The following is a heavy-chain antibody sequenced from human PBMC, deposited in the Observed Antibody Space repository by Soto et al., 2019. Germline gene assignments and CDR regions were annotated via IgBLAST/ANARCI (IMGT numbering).Heavy chain of an antibody. CDR1: VDSVSSDRYF. CDR3: ARIVVGATVDL. CDR2: ISYTGDT. Sequence: PSETLSLTCIVSVDSVSSDRYFWTWIRQPPGKGLEWIAYISYTGDTNYNPSLKSRVTISVDTSRNQFSLTLTSVTAADTAVYFCARIVVGATVDLWGQGSLVTVSS. V-gene: IGHV4-61*01. D-gene: IGHD1-26*01. J-gene: IGHJ5*02.